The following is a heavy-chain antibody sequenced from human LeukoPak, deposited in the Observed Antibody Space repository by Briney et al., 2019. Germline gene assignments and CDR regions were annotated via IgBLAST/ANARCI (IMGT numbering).Heavy chain of an antibody. Sequence: SETLSLTCAVYGGSFSGYNWSWIRQPPGKGLEWIGEINHSGSTDYNPSLKSRITISVDTSKNQFSLQMRSVTAADTAVYYCARTQYYFDYWGQGTLVTVSS. CDR2: INHSGST. V-gene: IGHV4-34*01. CDR1: GGSFSGYN. D-gene: IGHD4-11*01. J-gene: IGHJ4*02. CDR3: ARTQYYFDY.